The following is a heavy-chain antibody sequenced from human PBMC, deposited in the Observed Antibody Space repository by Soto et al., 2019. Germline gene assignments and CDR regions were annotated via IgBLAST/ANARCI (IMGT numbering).Heavy chain of an antibody. V-gene: IGHV1-46*01. D-gene: IGHD3-22*01. CDR3: ARVNRPDTSGYYLYNWFDP. J-gene: IGHJ5*02. CDR2: ISTSGGST. CDR1: GYTLTNYY. Sequence: ASVKVSCKAFGYTLTNYYMHWVRQAPGQGLEWMGIISTSGGSTSYAQKFRGRVTMTRDTSTSTVYMELSSLRSEDTAVYYCARVNRPDTSGYYLYNWFDPWGQGTLVTVSS.